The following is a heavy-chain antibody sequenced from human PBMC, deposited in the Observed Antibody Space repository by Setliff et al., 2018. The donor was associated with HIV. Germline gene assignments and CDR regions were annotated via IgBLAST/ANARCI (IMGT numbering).Heavy chain of an antibody. CDR3: AGCITGTTHWFDP. J-gene: IGHJ5*02. CDR1: GFTVSSSY. V-gene: IGHV3-53*01. CDR2: IYSGGST. D-gene: IGHD1-20*01. Sequence: PGGSLRLSCAASGFTVSSSYMSWVRQAPGKGLEWVSLIYSGGSTYYADSVKGRFTISRDNSKNTLYLQMNSLRAEDTAVYYCAGCITGTTHWFDPWGQGTLVTVSS.